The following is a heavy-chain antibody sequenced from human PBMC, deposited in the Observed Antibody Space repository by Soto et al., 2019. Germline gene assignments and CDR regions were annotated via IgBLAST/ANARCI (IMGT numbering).Heavy chain of an antibody. J-gene: IGHJ5*02. CDR1: GYTFTSYG. CDR2: ISAYNGNT. CDR3: ARVQGIAVAGTGYWFDP. D-gene: IGHD6-19*01. V-gene: IGHV1-18*04. Sequence: ASVKVSCKASGYTFTSYGISWVRQAPGQGLEWMGWISAYNGNTNYAQKLQGRVTMTTDTSTSTAYMELRSLRSDDTAVYYCARVQGIAVAGTGYWFDPWGQGTMVTVYS.